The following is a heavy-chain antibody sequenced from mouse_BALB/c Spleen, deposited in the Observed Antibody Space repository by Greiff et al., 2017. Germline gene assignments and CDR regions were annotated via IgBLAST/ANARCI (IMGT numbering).Heavy chain of an antibody. CDR3: ARFCYGPYYFDY. CDR1: GFTFSSFG. CDR2: ISSGSSTI. D-gene: IGHD1-2*01. Sequence: EVHLVESGGGLVQPGGSRKLSCAASGFTFSSFGMHWVRQAPEKGLEWVAYISSGSSTIYYADTVKGRFTISRDNPKNTLFLQMTSLRSEDTAMYYCARFCYGPYYFDYWGQGTTLTVSS. J-gene: IGHJ2*01. V-gene: IGHV5-17*02.